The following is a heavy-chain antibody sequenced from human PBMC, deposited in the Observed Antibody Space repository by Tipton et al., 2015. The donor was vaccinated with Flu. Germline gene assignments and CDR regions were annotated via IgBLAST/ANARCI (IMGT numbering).Heavy chain of an antibody. V-gene: IGHV3-48*03. Sequence: SLRLSCAASGFTFSSYEMNWVRQAPGKGLEWVSYISSSGNTISYADSVRGRFTISRDNAKNSLYLQLNSLRAEDTAVYYCARFRGDQGAFGYWGQGTLVTVSS. CDR2: ISSSGNTI. D-gene: IGHD3-3*01. J-gene: IGHJ4*02. CDR1: GFTFSSYE. CDR3: ARFRGDQGAFGY.